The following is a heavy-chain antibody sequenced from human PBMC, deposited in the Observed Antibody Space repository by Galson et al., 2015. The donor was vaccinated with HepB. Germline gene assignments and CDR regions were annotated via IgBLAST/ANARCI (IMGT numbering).Heavy chain of an antibody. CDR3: ARDLYGDCGYDSSSDL. V-gene: IGHV3-23*01. CDR2: INEDGSTT. D-gene: IGHD4-17*01. CDR1: GFTFSNYA. Sequence: SLRLSCAASGFTFSNYAMSWVRQAPGKGLEWVSTINEDGSTTYYADSVKGRFTISRDNSKNTLYLQMNSLRAEDTAVYYCARDLYGDCGYDSSSDLCAPGTLVT. J-gene: IGHJ2*01.